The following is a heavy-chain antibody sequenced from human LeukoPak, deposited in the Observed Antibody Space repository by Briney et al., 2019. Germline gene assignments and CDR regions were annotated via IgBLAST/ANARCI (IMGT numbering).Heavy chain of an antibody. Sequence: GGSLRLSCAASGFTFSSYSMNWVRQAPGKGLEWVSSISSSSSYIYYADSVKGRFTISRDNAKNSLYLQMNSLRAEDTAVYYCARTSPPRYYFDYWGQGTLVTASS. J-gene: IGHJ4*02. CDR2: ISSSSSYI. CDR3: ARTSPPRYYFDY. CDR1: GFTFSSYS. V-gene: IGHV3-21*01.